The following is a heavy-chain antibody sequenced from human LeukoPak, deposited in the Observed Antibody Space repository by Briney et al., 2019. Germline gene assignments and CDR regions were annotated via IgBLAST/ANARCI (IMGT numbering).Heavy chain of an antibody. Sequence: SETLSLTCAVYGGSFSGYYWSWIRQPPGKGLEWIGEINHSGSTNYNPSLKSRVTISVDTSKNQFSLKLSSVTAADTAVYYCARGPEYYDSSGYYPALCYWGQGTLVTVSS. CDR3: ARGPEYYDSSGYYPALCY. CDR2: INHSGST. D-gene: IGHD3-22*01. V-gene: IGHV4-34*01. CDR1: GGSFSGYY. J-gene: IGHJ4*02.